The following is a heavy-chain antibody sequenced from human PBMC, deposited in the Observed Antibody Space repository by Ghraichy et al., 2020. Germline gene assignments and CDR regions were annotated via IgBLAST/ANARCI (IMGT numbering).Heavy chain of an antibody. Sequence: GGSLRLSCAASGFTFNNYWMHWVRQVPGEGLVWVSSINRDGRSTDYADSVKGRFTVSRDNAKNTLYLQMNSLGAEDTAVYYCARDPYCTSANCYTGAWFDSWGQGTLVTVSS. CDR2: INRDGRST. D-gene: IGHD2-2*02. J-gene: IGHJ5*01. V-gene: IGHV3-74*01. CDR1: GFTFNNYW. CDR3: ARDPYCTSANCYTGAWFDS.